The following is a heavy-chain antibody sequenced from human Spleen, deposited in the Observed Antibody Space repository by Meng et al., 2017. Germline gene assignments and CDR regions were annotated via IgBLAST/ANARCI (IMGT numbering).Heavy chain of an antibody. CDR1: GGSFSDYY. Sequence: SETLSLTCVVSGGSFSDYYWSWIRQPPGKGLEWSGEINHSGSTKYNPSLERRATISVDTSQNNLSLKLSSVTAADSAVYYCARGPTTMAHDFDYWGQGTLVTVSS. CDR3: ARGPTTMAHDFDY. CDR2: INHSGST. J-gene: IGHJ4*02. V-gene: IGHV4-34*01. D-gene: IGHD4-11*01.